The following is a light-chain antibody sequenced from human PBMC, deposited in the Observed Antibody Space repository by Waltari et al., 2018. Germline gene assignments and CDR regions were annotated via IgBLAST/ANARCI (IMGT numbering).Light chain of an antibody. J-gene: IGKJ2*01. Sequence: EILMTQSPATLSVSPGERVTLSCRASQSVSSNLAWYQKRPGQAPRLLVYGASTRATDIPARFSGSGSGTEFTLTINSLQSEDSAVYYCQQYNDWPPGMSTFGQGTKLQI. V-gene: IGKV3-15*01. CDR3: QQYNDWPPGMST. CDR2: GAS. CDR1: QSVSSN.